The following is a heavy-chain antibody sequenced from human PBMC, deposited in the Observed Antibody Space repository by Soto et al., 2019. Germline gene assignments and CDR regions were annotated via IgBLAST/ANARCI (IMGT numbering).Heavy chain of an antibody. CDR1: GGSISSGGYY. J-gene: IGHJ6*02. V-gene: IGHV4-31*03. CDR3: AREHEYSSSSSPDYYYGMDV. D-gene: IGHD6-6*01. CDR2: IYYSGST. Sequence: SETLSLTCTVSGGSISSGGYYWSWIRQHPGKGLEWIGYIYYSGSTYYNPSLKIRVTVSVDTSKNQFSLKLSSVTAADTAVYHCAREHEYSSSSSPDYYYGMDVWGQGTTVTVSS.